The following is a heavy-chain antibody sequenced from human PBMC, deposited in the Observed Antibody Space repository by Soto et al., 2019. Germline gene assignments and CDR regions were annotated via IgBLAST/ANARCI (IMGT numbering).Heavy chain of an antibody. D-gene: IGHD6-6*01. J-gene: IGHJ6*03. CDR2: ISYDGSNK. CDR1: GFTFSSYG. CDR3: AKVWGSSSPYSYYYMDV. Sequence: QVQLVESGGGVVQPGRSLRLSCAASGFTFSSYGMHWVREAPGKGLEWVAVISYDGSNKYYADSAKGRFTISRDNSKNTLYLQMNSLRAEDTAVYYCAKVWGSSSPYSYYYMDVWGKGTTVTVSS. V-gene: IGHV3-30*18.